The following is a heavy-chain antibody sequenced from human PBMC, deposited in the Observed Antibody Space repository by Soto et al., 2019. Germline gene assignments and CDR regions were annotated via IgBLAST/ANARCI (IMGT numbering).Heavy chain of an antibody. CDR3: ARHVRGYDPSGMDV. J-gene: IGHJ6*02. V-gene: IGHV5-10-1*01. CDR1: GYSFTRYL. CDR2: IDPSDSYT. D-gene: IGHD5-12*01. Sequence: PRESLKLSCTGSGYSFTRYLISWVRQMPGKGLEWMGRIDPSDSYTNYSPSFQGHVTISADKSISTAYLQWSSLKASDTAMYYCARHVRGYDPSGMDVWGQGTTVTVSS.